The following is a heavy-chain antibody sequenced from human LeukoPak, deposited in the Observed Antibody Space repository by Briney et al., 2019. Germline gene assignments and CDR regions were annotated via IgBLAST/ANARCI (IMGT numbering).Heavy chain of an antibody. CDR3: ARGANSYGFVY. CDR2: IYYSGST. V-gene: IGHV4-39*01. J-gene: IGHJ4*02. CDR1: GGSISSSSYY. Sequence: PSETLSLTCTVSGGSISSSSYYWGWIRQPPGKGLEWIGSIYYSGSTYYNPSLKSRVTISVDTSKNQFSLKLSSVTAAVTAVYYCARGANSYGFVYWGQGTLVTVSS. D-gene: IGHD5-18*01.